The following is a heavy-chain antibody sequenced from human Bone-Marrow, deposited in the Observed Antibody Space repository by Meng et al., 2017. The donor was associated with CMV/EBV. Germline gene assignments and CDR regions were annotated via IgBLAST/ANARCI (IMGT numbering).Heavy chain of an antibody. D-gene: IGHD6-19*01. CDR1: GFTFSSYA. CDR3: ARIAVAGNIDDY. V-gene: IGHV3-30*14. CDR2: ISYDGSNK. J-gene: IGHJ4*02. Sequence: GESLKISCAASGFTFSSYAMHWVRQAPGKGLEWVAVISYDGSNKYYADSVKGRFTISRDNSKNTLYLQMNSLRAEDTAVYYCARIAVAGNIDDYWGQGNLVTVSS.